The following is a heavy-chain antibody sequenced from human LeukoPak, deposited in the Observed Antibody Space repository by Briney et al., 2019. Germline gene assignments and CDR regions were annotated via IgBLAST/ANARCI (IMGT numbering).Heavy chain of an antibody. Sequence: GGALRLSCAASGFTFRSYAMRWVRQAPGKGLEWVSAISGSGGSTYYADSVKGGFTISGDNSKTMLCLQMNSLRAEETAVYYCEKKESCGWPSLFDYWGQGTLVTVSS. D-gene: IGHD6-19*01. V-gene: IGHV3-23*01. CDR1: GFTFRSYA. CDR2: ISGSGGST. CDR3: EKKESCGWPSLFDY. J-gene: IGHJ4*02.